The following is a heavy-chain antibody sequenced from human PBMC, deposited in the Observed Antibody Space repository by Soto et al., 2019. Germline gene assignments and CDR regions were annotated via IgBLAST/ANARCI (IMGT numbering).Heavy chain of an antibody. CDR3: ARGYYDSSGQSNTFDI. Sequence: SETLSLTGTVSAASFSKYYWTWIRQPPGKGLEWIGYVYYSGSTNYNPSLKSRVTISVDTSKNQFSLKLSSVTAADTAVYYCARGYYDSSGQSNTFDIWGQGTMVTVSS. V-gene: IGHV4-59*01. CDR1: AASFSKYY. D-gene: IGHD3-22*01. J-gene: IGHJ3*02. CDR2: VYYSGST.